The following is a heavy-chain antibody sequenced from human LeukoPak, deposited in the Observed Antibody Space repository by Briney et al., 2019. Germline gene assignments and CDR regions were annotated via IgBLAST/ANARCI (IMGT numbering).Heavy chain of an antibody. CDR3: ALVVAANYGMDV. V-gene: IGHV1-69*13. D-gene: IGHD2-15*01. CDR2: IIPIFGTA. CDR1: GGTFSSYA. J-gene: IGHJ6*04. Sequence: ASVKVSCKASGGTFSSYAISWVRQAPGQGLEWMGGIIPIFGTANYAQKFQGRVTITADESTSTAYVELSSLRSEDTAVYYCALVVAANYGMDVWGKGTTVTVSS.